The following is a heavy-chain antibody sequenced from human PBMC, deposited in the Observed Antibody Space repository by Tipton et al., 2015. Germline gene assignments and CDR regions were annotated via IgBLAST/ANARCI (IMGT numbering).Heavy chain of an antibody. J-gene: IGHJ4*02. CDR3: ARDTIYTSDYSFPVFTH. CDR2: ISSSGYT. CDR1: GGSISTDY. D-gene: IGHD3-22*01. Sequence: TLSLTCTVSGGSISTDYWSWIRQSAGKGLEWIGRISSSGYTNYNPYLKSRVTMSVDTSKNQFSLELSSVTAADTALYYCARDTIYTSDYSFPVFTHWGQGTPVTVSS. V-gene: IGHV4-4*07.